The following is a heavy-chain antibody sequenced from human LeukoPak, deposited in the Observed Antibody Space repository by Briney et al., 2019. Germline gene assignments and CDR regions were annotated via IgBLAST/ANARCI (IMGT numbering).Heavy chain of an antibody. CDR2: IKEDGSLK. CDR3: VRDWAPASMQAAPFDC. D-gene: IGHD2/OR15-2a*01. Sequence: GGSLRLSCAVSKFTFTFSSSWMSWVRQAPGKGPEWVANIKEDGSLKNYVDSVEGRFTVSRDNAKNTLYLQMNSLRLEDTAVYYCVRDWAPASMQAAPFDCWGQGTLVTVSS. J-gene: IGHJ4*02. CDR1: KFTFTFSSSW. V-gene: IGHV3-7*01.